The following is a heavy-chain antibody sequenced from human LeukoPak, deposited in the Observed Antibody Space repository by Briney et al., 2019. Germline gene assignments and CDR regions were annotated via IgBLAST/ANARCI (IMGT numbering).Heavy chain of an antibody. J-gene: IGHJ4*02. CDR1: GFSFSGHG. CDR2: IRYDGNDH. V-gene: IGHV3-30*02. D-gene: IGHD2-2*01. Sequence: GGSLRLSCAASGFSFSGHGMHWVRQVPGKGLEWVAFIRYDGNDHYYADSVKGRFTISRDNSKNTLSLQMNSLRAEDTAVYYCAKDVPQAWQLLGHWGQGTLVTVFS. CDR3: AKDVPQAWQLLGH.